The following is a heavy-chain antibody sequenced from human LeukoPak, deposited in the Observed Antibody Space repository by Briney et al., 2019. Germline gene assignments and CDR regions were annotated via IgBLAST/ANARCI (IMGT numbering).Heavy chain of an antibody. CDR3: AGFEYNGNGDC. D-gene: IGHD4-23*01. Sequence: SQTLSLTCAISGDSVSSNSAAYNWIRQSPSRGLEWLGRTYYRSKWYNEYAVSVKSRITVNPDTSKNPFSLQLISVTPEDTAVYYCAGFEYNGNGDCWGQGTLVTVSS. CDR1: GDSVSSNSAA. V-gene: IGHV6-1*01. CDR2: TYYRSKWYN. J-gene: IGHJ4*02.